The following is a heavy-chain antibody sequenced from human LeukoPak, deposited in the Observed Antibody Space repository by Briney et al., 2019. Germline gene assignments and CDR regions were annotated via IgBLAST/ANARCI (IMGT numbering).Heavy chain of an antibody. Sequence: PGGSLRLSCAASGFTFSSYSMNWVRQAPGKGVEWVSGISGSGGSTYYADSVKGRFTISRDNSKNTLYLQMNSLRAEDTAVYYCAKAPAVAGIYYFDYWGQGTLVTVSS. V-gene: IGHV3-23*01. CDR1: GFTFSSYS. CDR3: AKAPAVAGIYYFDY. J-gene: IGHJ4*02. CDR2: ISGSGGST. D-gene: IGHD6-19*01.